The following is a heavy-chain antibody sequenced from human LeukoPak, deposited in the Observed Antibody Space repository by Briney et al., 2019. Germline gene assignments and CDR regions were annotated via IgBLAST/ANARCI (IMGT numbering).Heavy chain of an antibody. CDR2: IRYDGSNE. V-gene: IGHV3-30*02. CDR1: RFTFSSYG. D-gene: IGHD2-2*01. J-gene: IGHJ4*02. CDR3: AKDGAGQYCSSTSCPPYFDY. Sequence: PGGSLRLSCAASRFTFSSYGMHWVRQAPGKGLEWVAFIRYDGSNEYYADSVKGRFTISRDNSKNTLYLQMNSLRAEDTAVYYCAKDGAGQYCSSTSCPPYFDYWGQGTLVTVSS.